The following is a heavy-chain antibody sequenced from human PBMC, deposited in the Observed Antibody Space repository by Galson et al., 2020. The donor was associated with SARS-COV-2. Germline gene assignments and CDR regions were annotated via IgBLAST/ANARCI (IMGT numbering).Heavy chain of an antibody. CDR2: ISYDGSNK. CDR1: GFTFSSYA. CDR3: AGGGFTDQGPFDY. D-gene: IGHD2-15*01. Sequence: GESLKISCAASGFTFSSYAMHWVRQAPGKGLEWVAVISYDGSNKYYADSVKGRFTIPRDNSKNTLYLQMNSLHAEDTAVYYCAGGGFTDQGPFDYWGQGTLVTVSS. V-gene: IGHV3-30*04. J-gene: IGHJ4*02.